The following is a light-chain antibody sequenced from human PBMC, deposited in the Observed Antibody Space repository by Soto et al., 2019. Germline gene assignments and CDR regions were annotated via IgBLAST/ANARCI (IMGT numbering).Light chain of an antibody. J-gene: IGKJ1*01. CDR1: QNIKTY. CDR2: AAS. Sequence: DIQMTQSPSSLSASVGDSVTITCRASQNIKTYLNWYQQKPGKAPNLLLYAASSLHSGVPSRFSGSGSGTDFTLTISSLQPEDFATYYCQQSFSSPPWTVGQGTKVEIK. CDR3: QQSFSSPPWT. V-gene: IGKV1-39*01.